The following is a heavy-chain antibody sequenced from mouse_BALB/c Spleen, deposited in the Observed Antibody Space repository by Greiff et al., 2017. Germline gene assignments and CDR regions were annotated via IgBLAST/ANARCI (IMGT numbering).Heavy chain of an antibody. CDR2: INPSNGGT. J-gene: IGHJ3*01. CDR3: TRRGYEAWFAY. Sequence: VQLQQPGAELVKPGASVKLSCKASGYTFTSYYMYWVKQRPGQGLEWIGGINPSNGGTNFNEKFKSKATLTVDKSSSTAYMQLSSLTSEDSAVYYCTRRGYEAWFAYWGQGTLVTVSA. V-gene: IGHV1S81*02. CDR1: GYTFTSYY. D-gene: IGHD3-2*02.